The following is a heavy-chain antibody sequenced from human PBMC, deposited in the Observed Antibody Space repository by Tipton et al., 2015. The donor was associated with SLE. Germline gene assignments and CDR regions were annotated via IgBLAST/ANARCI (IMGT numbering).Heavy chain of an antibody. CDR3: AREAVVVPAAKSDYYYYYGMDV. CDR1: GYSFTSYW. CDR2: IYPGDSDT. V-gene: IGHV5-51*03. Sequence: QLVQSGAEVKKPGESLKISCKGSGYSFTSYWIGWVRQMPGKGLEWMGIIYPGDSDTRYSPSFQGQVTISADKSISTAYLQWSSLKASDTAMYYYAREAVVVPAAKSDYYYYYGMDVWGQGTTVTVSS. J-gene: IGHJ6*02. D-gene: IGHD2-2*01.